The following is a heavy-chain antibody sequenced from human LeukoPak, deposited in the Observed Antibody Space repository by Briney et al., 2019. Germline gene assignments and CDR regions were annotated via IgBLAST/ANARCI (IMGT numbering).Heavy chain of an antibody. CDR2: ISAYNGNT. Sequence: ASVTVSCKASGYTFTSYGISWVRQAPGQGLEWMGWISAYNGNTNYAQKLQGRLTMTTDTSTSTAYMELRSLRSDDTAVYYCARDRDIVVVVAAPGPFDIWGQGTMVTVSS. CDR1: GYTFTSYG. D-gene: IGHD2-15*01. CDR3: ARDRDIVVVVAAPGPFDI. V-gene: IGHV1-18*01. J-gene: IGHJ3*02.